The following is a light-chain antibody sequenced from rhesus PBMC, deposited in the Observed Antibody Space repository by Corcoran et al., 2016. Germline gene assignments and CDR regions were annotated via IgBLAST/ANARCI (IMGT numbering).Light chain of an antibody. Sequence: DIVMTQTPLSLPVTPGEPASISCRSSQSLLDSEDGNTYLDWYLQKPGQSPQLLIYEVSNRASGVPDRFSGSGSEIDFTLKISMVEAKDVGVYYCMQALEFPFTFGPGTKLDIK. CDR2: EVS. V-gene: IGKV2-104*02. J-gene: IGKJ3*01. CDR3: MQALEFPFT. CDR1: QSLLDSEDGNTY.